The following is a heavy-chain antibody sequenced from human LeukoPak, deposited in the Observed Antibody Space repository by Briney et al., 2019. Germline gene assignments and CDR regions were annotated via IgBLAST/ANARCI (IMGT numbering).Heavy chain of an antibody. V-gene: IGHV3-23*01. D-gene: IGHD3-10*01. Sequence: PGGSLRLSCAASGFTFANYAMGWVRQAPGKGLEWVSTISDRGGSTFYAGSVKGRFTISRDNSKNTLYVQMNSLRAEDTAVYYCAKDYSRSDDSGTEKDLPFDYWGQGALVTVSS. CDR1: GFTFANYA. CDR2: ISDRGGST. CDR3: AKDYSRSDDSGTEKDLPFDY. J-gene: IGHJ4*02.